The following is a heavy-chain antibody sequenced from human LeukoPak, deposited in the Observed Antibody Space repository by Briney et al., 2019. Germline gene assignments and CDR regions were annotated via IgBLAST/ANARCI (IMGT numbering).Heavy chain of an antibody. CDR2: MNPNSGNT. J-gene: IGHJ3*02. V-gene: IGHV1-8*01. CDR1: GYTFTSYD. Sequence: ASVKVSCKASGYTFTSYDINWVRQATGQGLEWMGWMNPNSGNTGYVQKFQGRVTMTRNTSISTAYMELSSLRSEDTAVYYCARGILSDDAFDIWGQGTTVTVSS. CDR3: ARGILSDDAFDI.